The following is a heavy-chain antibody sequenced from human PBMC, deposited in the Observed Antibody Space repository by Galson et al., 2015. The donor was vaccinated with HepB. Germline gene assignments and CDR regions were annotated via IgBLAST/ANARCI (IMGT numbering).Heavy chain of an antibody. CDR1: GFLFGDYA. D-gene: IGHD3-10*01. J-gene: IGHJ6*02. CDR2: IRSKAYGGTI. V-gene: IGHV3-49*03. CDR3: TRDRGSHYNYYYYHGMDV. Sequence: SLRLSCATSGFLFGDYAMSWFRQAPGKGLEWVGFIRSKAYGGTIEYAASVKGRFTISRDEYKSIAYLQMNSLKTEDTAVYYCTRDRGSHYNYYYYHGMDVWGQGTTVTVSS.